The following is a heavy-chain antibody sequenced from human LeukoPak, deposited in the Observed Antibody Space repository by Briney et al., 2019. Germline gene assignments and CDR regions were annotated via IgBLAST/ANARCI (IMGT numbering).Heavy chain of an antibody. J-gene: IGHJ1*01. CDR1: GFTFSSYA. D-gene: IGHD6-19*01. Sequence: PGGSLRLSCAASGFTFSSYAMSWVRQAPGKGLEWVSSISSSSSYIYYADSVKGRFTISRDNAKNSLYLQMNSLRAEDTAVYYCAREGQWLGQRYFQHWGQGTLVTVSS. CDR2: ISSSSSYI. V-gene: IGHV3-21*01. CDR3: AREGQWLGQRYFQH.